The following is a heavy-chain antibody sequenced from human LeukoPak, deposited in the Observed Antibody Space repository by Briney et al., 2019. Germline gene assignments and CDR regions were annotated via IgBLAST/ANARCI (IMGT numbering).Heavy chain of an antibody. CDR1: GFTFDDYG. V-gene: IGHV3-20*04. J-gene: IGHJ4*02. CDR2: INLSSSSR. CDR3: ARVDRSADYSLDY. D-gene: IGHD3-22*01. Sequence: PGGSLRLSCAASGFTFDDYGMSWVRQAPGKGLEWVSGINLSSSSRGYADSAKGRLTISRDSAKKFLYLQMNTLRVEDTALYYCARVDRSADYSLDYWGQGSLVTVSS.